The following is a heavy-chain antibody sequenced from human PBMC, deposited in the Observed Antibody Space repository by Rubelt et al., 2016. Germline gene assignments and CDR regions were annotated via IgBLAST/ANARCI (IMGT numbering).Heavy chain of an antibody. J-gene: IGHJ4*02. Sequence: VKGRFTISRDNSKNTLYLQMSSLRAEDTAVYYCVKEYYDFWSGYPSHFDYWGQGTLVTVSS. CDR3: VKEYYDFWSGYPSHFDY. D-gene: IGHD3-3*01. V-gene: IGHV3-64D*09.